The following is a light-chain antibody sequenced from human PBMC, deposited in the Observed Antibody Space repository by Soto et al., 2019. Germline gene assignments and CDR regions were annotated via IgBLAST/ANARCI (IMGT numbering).Light chain of an antibody. Sequence: QAVVTQEPSLTVSPGGTVTLTCGSSFGAVTKDNYPYWFQQKPGQAPRTLIYDTNNRQSWTPGRFSGSILGGKAALTLSGAQLGEEADYYCFLFFVGALRVFGGGTKLPVL. V-gene: IGLV7-46*01. CDR2: DTN. CDR3: FLFFVGALRV. J-gene: IGLJ3*02. CDR1: FGAVTKDNY.